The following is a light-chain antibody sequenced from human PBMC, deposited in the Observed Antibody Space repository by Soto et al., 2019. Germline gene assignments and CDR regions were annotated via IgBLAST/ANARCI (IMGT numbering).Light chain of an antibody. CDR3: QQHNNWPLT. V-gene: IGKV3-11*01. CDR2: DAS. CDR1: QSVSSY. J-gene: IGKJ2*01. Sequence: EIVLTQSPATLSLSPGERATLSCRASQSVSSYLAWYQQKPDQTPRLLIYDASNRATGIPARFSGSGSGTDFTLTISSLEPEDFAVYYCQQHNNWPLTFGQGTKLEIK.